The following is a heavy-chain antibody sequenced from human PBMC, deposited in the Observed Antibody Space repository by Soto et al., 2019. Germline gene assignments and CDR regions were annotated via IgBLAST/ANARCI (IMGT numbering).Heavy chain of an antibody. V-gene: IGHV3-23*01. J-gene: IGHJ4*02. CDR2: ISGRGVYT. CDR3: SRGARGYCTSSRCPYCDY. D-gene: IGHD2-2*01. CDR1: GLTFSSYA. Sequence: GGSLRLSCEASGLTFSSYAMSWVRQAPGKGLEWISSISGRGVYTDYADSVKGRFTISRDNSKNTLHLQMNSLRAEDTAVYYCSRGARGYCTSSRCPYCDYWGQGGLVTVSS.